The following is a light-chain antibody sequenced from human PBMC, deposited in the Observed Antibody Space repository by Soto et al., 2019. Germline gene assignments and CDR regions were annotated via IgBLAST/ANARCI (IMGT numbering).Light chain of an antibody. CDR2: GAS. CDR3: QQYGSSGT. V-gene: IGKV3-20*01. J-gene: IGKJ1*01. CDR1: QTVGSTY. Sequence: EIVLTQSPGTLSLSPGERATLYCRASQTVGSTYLAWYQQKPGQAPSLLIYGASSRATGIPDRFSGSGSGTDFTLTISRLEPEDFAVYYCQQYGSSGTFGQGTKVDI.